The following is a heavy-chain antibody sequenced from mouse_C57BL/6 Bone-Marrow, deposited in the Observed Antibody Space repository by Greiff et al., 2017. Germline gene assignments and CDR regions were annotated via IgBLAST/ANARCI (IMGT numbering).Heavy chain of an antibody. J-gene: IGHJ3*01. CDR3: ARGEFIRFAY. CDR1: GYTFTDYN. V-gene: IGHV1-18*01. D-gene: IGHD1-2*01. Sequence: EVQLQQSGPELVKPGASVKIPCKASGYTFTDYNMYWVKQSHGKSLEWIGDINPNNGGTIYNQKFKGKATLTVDKSSSTAYMELRSLTSEDTAVYYCARGEFIRFAYWGQGTLVTVSA. CDR2: INPNNGGT.